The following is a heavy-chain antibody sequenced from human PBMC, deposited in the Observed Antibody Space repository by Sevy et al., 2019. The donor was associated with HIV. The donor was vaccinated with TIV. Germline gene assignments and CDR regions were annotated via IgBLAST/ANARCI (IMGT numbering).Heavy chain of an antibody. CDR1: GYTLNQLS. Sequence: ASVKVSCKVSGYTLNQLSMHWVRQAPGKGLEWMGSFDPEDGERFYAQKFQGRVTMTEDTSTDTAYMELSSLRSEDMAVYYCATTKHYYESSGCPFDYWGQGTLVTVSS. V-gene: IGHV1-24*01. J-gene: IGHJ4*02. CDR2: FDPEDGER. D-gene: IGHD3-22*01. CDR3: ATTKHYYESSGCPFDY.